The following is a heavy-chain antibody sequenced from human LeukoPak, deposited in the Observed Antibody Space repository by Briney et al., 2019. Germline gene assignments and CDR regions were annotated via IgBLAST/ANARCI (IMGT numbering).Heavy chain of an antibody. Sequence: GESLKISCKGSGYSFTSYWIGWVRQMPGKGLEWMGIIYPGDSDTRYSPSFQGQVTISADKSTSTAYLQWSSLKASDTAIYYCARRGPALPGNYNPIDYWGQGTLVTVSS. CDR1: GYSFTSYW. D-gene: IGHD1-7*01. V-gene: IGHV5-51*01. J-gene: IGHJ4*02. CDR2: IYPGDSDT. CDR3: ARRGPALPGNYNPIDY.